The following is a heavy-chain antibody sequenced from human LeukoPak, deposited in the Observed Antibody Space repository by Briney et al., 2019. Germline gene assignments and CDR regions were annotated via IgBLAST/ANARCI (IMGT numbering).Heavy chain of an antibody. J-gene: IGHJ4*02. D-gene: IGHD5-24*01. V-gene: IGHV3-23*01. CDR1: GFTFSSYG. CDR3: AKRGDGYNTYYFDY. Sequence: GGSLRLSCRASGFTFSSYGMNWVRQGPGKGMERVSGISSSGVSTYYADSVKGRSTISRDNSKNTLYLQMNSLRAEDTAVYYCAKRGDGYNTYYFDYWGQGTLVTVSS. CDR2: ISSSGVST.